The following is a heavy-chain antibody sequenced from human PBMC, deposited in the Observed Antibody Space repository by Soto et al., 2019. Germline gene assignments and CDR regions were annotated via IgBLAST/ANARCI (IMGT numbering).Heavy chain of an antibody. D-gene: IGHD6-13*01. Sequence: PGESLKISCEGSGYTFTYYWIGWVRQMPGKGLEWMAIIYPSDSDTRYSPSFQGQVTISVDKSIRTAYLQWSSLKASDTAMYYCARSLGSSSSKFDIWGPGTMVTVSS. V-gene: IGHV5-51*01. CDR2: IYPSDSDT. J-gene: IGHJ3*02. CDR3: ARSLGSSSSKFDI. CDR1: GYTFTYYW.